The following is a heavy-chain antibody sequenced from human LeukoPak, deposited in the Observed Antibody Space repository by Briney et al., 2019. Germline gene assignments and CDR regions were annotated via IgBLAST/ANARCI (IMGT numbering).Heavy chain of an antibody. CDR3: AKQATPGRYYFDY. CDR1: GFSFSDHG. J-gene: IGHJ4*02. Sequence: PGGSLRLSCAASGFSFSDHGMNWVRQAPGKGLEWVAFIRYDGIGKYYADSVKGRFTISRDNSKNTLYLQMGSLSAEDTAVYYCAKQATPGRYYFDYWGQGTLITVSS. D-gene: IGHD2-2*01. CDR2: IRYDGIGK. V-gene: IGHV3-30*02.